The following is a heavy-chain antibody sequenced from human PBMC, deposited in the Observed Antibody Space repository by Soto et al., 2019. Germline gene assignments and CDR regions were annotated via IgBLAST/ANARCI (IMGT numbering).Heavy chain of an antibody. D-gene: IGHD5-12*01. Sequence: QVQLQESGPGLVKPLETLSLTCTVSGGSINNNFWGWIRQPPGKGLEWIGYVYYDGHTDYNPSLESQVTIAVDTSKNQFSLRLTSVTAADTAVYYCARDLFGGYCLDYWGQGALVTVSS. V-gene: IGHV4-59*01. CDR3: ARDLFGGYCLDY. CDR2: VYYDGHT. J-gene: IGHJ4*02. CDR1: GGSINNNF.